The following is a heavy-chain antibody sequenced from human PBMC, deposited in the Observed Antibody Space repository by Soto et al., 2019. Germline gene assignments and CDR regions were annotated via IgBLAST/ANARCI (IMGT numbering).Heavy chain of an antibody. Sequence: QVQLVQSGAEVKKPGSSVKVSCTASEGTFNSYTISWVRQAPGQGLEWLGRGIPILGMANFAQKFQGRVMITAHKSTSTAYMVLSCLRSDDTAVYYFATNYGSGSTHFVSWGQGPLVTVSS. CDR3: ATNYGSGSTHFVS. CDR1: EGTFNSYT. CDR2: GIPILGMA. D-gene: IGHD3-10*01. V-gene: IGHV1-69*02. J-gene: IGHJ4*02.